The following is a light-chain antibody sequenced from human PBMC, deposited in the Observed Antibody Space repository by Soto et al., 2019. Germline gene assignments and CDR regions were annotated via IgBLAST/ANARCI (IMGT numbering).Light chain of an antibody. CDR2: DVS. Sequence: AIQLTQSPSSLSASVGDRVTITCRASQDIRGALAWYQQKPGKAHKILLYDVSTLESRVPSRFSGSGSGTDFTLTISRQQPVDFATYYCQQFNSYPITFGQGTRLEIK. CDR3: QQFNSYPIT. CDR1: QDIRGA. V-gene: IGKV1-13*02. J-gene: IGKJ5*01.